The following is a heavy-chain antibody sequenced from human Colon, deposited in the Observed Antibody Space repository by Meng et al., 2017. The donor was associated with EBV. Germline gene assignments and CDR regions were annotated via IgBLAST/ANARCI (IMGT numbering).Heavy chain of an antibody. V-gene: IGHV4-61*01. Sequence: ESGPGLVKPSETLSLTCTFSGNPVATGRYYWSWIRQPPGKGLEWIAYIYYIGGTNYNPSLKSRLTISLDTSKNQFSLSLRSVTAADTAVYYCARVSGRSFDPWGQGTLVTVSS. CDR2: IYYIGGT. CDR3: ARVSGRSFDP. D-gene: IGHD3-10*01. CDR1: GNPVATGRYY. J-gene: IGHJ5*02.